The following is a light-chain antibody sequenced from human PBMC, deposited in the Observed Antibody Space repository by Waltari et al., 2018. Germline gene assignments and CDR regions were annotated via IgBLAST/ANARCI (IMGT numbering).Light chain of an antibody. V-gene: IGKV3-20*01. Sequence: EIVLTQSPGTLSLSPGEGATLSCRASQSVSKYLAWYHQKPGQAPRLLIYGASSRATGIPDRFSGSGSGTDFSLTISRLEPEDFAVYYCQHYVRLPATFGQGTKVEIK. CDR1: QSVSKY. CDR3: QHYVRLPAT. CDR2: GAS. J-gene: IGKJ1*01.